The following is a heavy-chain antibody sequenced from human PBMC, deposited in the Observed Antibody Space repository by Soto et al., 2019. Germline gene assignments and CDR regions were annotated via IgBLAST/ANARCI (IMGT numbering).Heavy chain of an antibody. CDR3: ARVRGVTYFDY. V-gene: IGHV4-30-4*01. CDR2: IYYSGST. D-gene: IGHD3-10*01. Sequence: QVQLQESGPGLVKPSQTLSLTCTVSGGSISSGDYYWGWIRQPPGKALEWIGYIYYSGSTYYNPSLKSRVTISVYTSKNQFSLKLSSVTAADPAVYYCARVRGVTYFDYWGQGTLVTVSS. J-gene: IGHJ4*02. CDR1: GGSISSGDYY.